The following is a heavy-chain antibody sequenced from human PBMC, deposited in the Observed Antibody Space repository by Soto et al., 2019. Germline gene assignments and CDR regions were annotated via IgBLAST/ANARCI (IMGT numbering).Heavy chain of an antibody. J-gene: IGHJ6*04. CDR2: IYHSGST. CDR3: ASFSGFAARPLGGYYDGVAG. CDR1: GGSISSGGYS. Sequence: PSETLSLTCAVSGGSISSGGYSWSWIRQPPGKGLEWIGYIYHSGSTYYNPSLKSRVTISVDRSKNQFSLKLSSVTAADTAVYYCASFSGFAARPLGGYYDGVAGWGEGTTVTVAS. V-gene: IGHV4-30-2*01. D-gene: IGHD6-6*01.